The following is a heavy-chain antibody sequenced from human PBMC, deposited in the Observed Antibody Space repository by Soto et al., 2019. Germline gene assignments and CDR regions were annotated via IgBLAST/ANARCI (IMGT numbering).Heavy chain of an antibody. CDR1: GYTLTELS. CDR3: ARVKGDDYSPDY. V-gene: IGHV1-24*01. CDR2: FDPEDGET. D-gene: IGHD4-4*01. Sequence: ASVKVSCKVSGYTLTELSMHWVRQAPGKGLEWMGGFDPEDGETIYAQKFQGRVTMTEDESTSTAYMELSSLRSEDTAVYYCARVKGDDYSPDYWGQGTLVTVSS. J-gene: IGHJ4*02.